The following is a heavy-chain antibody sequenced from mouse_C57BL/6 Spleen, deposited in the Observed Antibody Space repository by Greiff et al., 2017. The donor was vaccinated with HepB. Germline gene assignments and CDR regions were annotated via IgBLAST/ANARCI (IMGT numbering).Heavy chain of an antibody. CDR2: IRSKSNNYAT. CDR1: GFSFNTYA. Sequence: EVHLVESGGGLVQPKGSLKLSCAASGFSFNTYAMNWVRQAPGKGLEWVARIRSKSNNYATYYADSVKDRFTISRADSESMLYLQMNNLKTEDTAMYYCVRHQAYSKAYYYAMDYWGQGTSVTVSS. CDR3: VRHQAYSKAYYYAMDY. J-gene: IGHJ4*01. D-gene: IGHD2-5*01. V-gene: IGHV10-1*01.